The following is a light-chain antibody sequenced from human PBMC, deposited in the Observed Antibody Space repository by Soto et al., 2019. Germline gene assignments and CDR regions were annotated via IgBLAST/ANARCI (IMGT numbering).Light chain of an antibody. J-gene: IGKJ5*01. Sequence: DIQLTQSPSFLSASVGDRVTITCRASQGINTYLAWYQQKPGKAPKLLIFSASTLQNGVPSRFSGSGSGTEFTVTITSLQPEDFATYYCQQRKSYPFTFGQGTRLEIK. CDR1: QGINTY. CDR3: QQRKSYPFT. CDR2: SAS. V-gene: IGKV1-9*01.